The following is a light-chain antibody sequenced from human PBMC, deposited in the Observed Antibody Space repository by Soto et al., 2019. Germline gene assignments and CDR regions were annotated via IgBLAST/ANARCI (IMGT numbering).Light chain of an antibody. CDR1: SSNIGGNS. V-gene: IGLV1-44*01. CDR3: AAWDDSLNGLV. J-gene: IGLJ3*02. CDR2: SNN. Sequence: QLVLTQPPSASGTPGQRVTISCSGSSSNIGGNSVNWYQQLPGTAPKLLIYSNNQRPSGVPDRLSGSKSGTSASLANSGLHSEDEADYYCAAWDDSLNGLVFGGGTQLTVL.